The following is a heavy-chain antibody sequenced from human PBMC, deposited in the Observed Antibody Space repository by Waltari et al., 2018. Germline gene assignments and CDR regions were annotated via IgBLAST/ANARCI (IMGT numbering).Heavy chain of an antibody. CDR1: GDSITNYY. CDR2: IAYNGKT. J-gene: IGHJ4*02. V-gene: IGHV4-59*01. Sequence: QVQLQESGPGLVKPSETLSLTCDVSGDSITNYYWNWIRQPPGKELEWIGYIAYNGKTNYNPSLKRRVTISVDTSKTRFSLRLTSVTAADTAVYYCGRSYDFWSGYPVEFWGPGSLVTVSS. D-gene: IGHD3-3*01. CDR3: GRSYDFWSGYPVEF.